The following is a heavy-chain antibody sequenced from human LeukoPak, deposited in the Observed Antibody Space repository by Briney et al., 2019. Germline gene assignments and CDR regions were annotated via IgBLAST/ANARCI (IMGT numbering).Heavy chain of an antibody. CDR1: GFTFSSYA. CDR3: ADRMGELALLGY. CDR2: ISGSGGST. V-gene: IGHV3-23*01. D-gene: IGHD1-26*01. Sequence: PGGSLRLSCAASGFTFSSYAMSWVRQAPGKWLEWVSAISGSGGSTYYADSVKGRFTISRDNSKNTLYLQMNSLRAEDTAVYYCADRMGELALLGYWGQGTLVTVSS. J-gene: IGHJ4*02.